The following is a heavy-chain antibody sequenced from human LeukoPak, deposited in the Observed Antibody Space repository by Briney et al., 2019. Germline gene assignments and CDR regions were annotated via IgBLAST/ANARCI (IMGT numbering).Heavy chain of an antibody. CDR2: IYHSGST. V-gene: IGHV4-38-2*02. D-gene: IGHD3-3*01. Sequence: SETLSLTCTVSGYSISSGYYWGWIRQPPGKGLEWIGSIYHSGSTYYNPSLKSRVTISVDTSKNQSSLKLSSVTAADTAVYYCARASAYYDFWSGANDAFDIWGQGTMVTVSS. CDR1: GYSISSGYY. CDR3: ARASAYYDFWSGANDAFDI. J-gene: IGHJ3*02.